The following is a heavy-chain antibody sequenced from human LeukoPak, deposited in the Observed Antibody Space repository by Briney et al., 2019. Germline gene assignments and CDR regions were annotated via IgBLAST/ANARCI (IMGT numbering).Heavy chain of an antibody. D-gene: IGHD2-2*03. V-gene: IGHV3-66*01. J-gene: IGHJ6*02. CDR3: ARSGGYCSRSNCYAGSEYYGMDV. CDR2: IYSGGST. Sequence: GGSLRLSCAASGFTVSGNYMSWVRQAPGKGLEWVSVIYSGGSTYYADSVKGRFTISRDNSKNTLYLQMNNLRVDDTAVYFCARSGGYCSRSNCYAGSEYYGMDVWGQGTTFTVSS. CDR1: GFTVSGNY.